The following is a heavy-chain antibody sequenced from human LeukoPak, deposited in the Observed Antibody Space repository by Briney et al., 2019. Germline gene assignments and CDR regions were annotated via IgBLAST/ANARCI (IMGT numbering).Heavy chain of an antibody. CDR1: SGSISSSSYY. V-gene: IGHV4-39*01. J-gene: IGHJ4*02. D-gene: IGHD1-26*01. CDR2: INYSGST. Sequence: PSETLSLTCTVSSGSISSSSYYWGWIRQPPGKGLEWIGSINYSGSTYYNPSLKSRVTISVDTSKNQFSLKLNSVTAADTAVYYCARHSGATTNYFDYWGQGTLVTVSS. CDR3: ARHSGATTNYFDY.